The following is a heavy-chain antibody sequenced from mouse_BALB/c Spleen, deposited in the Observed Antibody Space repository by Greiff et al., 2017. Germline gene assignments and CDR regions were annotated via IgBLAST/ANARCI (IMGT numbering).Heavy chain of an antibody. D-gene: IGHD2-14*01. Sequence: VMLVESGPGLVAPSQSLSITCPVSGFSLTSYGVRWVRQPPGKGLEWLGVLWGDGSTNYHSALISRLSISKDNSKSQVILQLNSLQTDDTATYYCAKGDYRSFYAMDYWGQGTSVTVSS. CDR3: AKGDYRSFYAMDY. V-gene: IGHV2-3*01. J-gene: IGHJ4*01. CDR1: GFSLTSYG. CDR2: LWGDGST.